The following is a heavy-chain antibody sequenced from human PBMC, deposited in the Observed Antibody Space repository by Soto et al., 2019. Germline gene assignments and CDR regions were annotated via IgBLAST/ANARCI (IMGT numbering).Heavy chain of an antibody. J-gene: IGHJ4*02. D-gene: IGHD6-13*01. Sequence: EVQLLESGGGLVQPGRSLRLSCTASGFTFSSHAMTWVRQAPGKGLEWVSGLSDSGDSIYYADSVKGRFTIYRDNSMNTLYQQMNTLRAEDTAVYYCAKVSSSWYAGFFDLWGQGTLVTVSS. CDR2: LSDSGDSI. CDR1: GFTFSSHA. CDR3: AKVSSSWYAGFFDL. V-gene: IGHV3-23*01.